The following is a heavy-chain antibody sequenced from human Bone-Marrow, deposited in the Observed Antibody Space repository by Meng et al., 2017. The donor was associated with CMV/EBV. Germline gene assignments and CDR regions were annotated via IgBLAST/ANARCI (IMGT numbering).Heavy chain of an antibody. CDR1: GYTFTGHY. J-gene: IGHJ6*02. Sequence: ASVKVSCKASGYTFTGHYMHWVRQAPGQGLEWMGWINPNSGGTNYAQKFQGRVTMTRDTSISTAYMELNRLRSDDTAVYYCARDIAAAGPRPRRHYYSGMDVWGQGTTVTVSS. CDR3: ARDIAAAGPRPRRHYYSGMDV. V-gene: IGHV1-2*02. CDR2: INPNSGGT. D-gene: IGHD6-13*01.